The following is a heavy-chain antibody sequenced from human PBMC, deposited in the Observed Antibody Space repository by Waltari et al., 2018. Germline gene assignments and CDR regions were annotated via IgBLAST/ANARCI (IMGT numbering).Heavy chain of an antibody. Sequence: EVQLLESGGGLVQPGGSLRLSCAASGFTFSSYAMSWVRQAPGKGLWGVSAIGGSGGSTDYADSGKVRFTSSRDNSKNTLYLQMNSLRAEDTAVYYCAKNQDSSEYNWFDPWGQGTLVTVSS. V-gene: IGHV3-23*01. CDR3: AKNQDSSEYNWFDP. D-gene: IGHD6-25*01. CDR1: GFTFSSYA. CDR2: IGGSGGST. J-gene: IGHJ5*02.